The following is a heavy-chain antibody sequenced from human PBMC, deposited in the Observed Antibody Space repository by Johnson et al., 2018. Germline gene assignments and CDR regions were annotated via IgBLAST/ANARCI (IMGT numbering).Heavy chain of an antibody. CDR2: IWYDGSNK. J-gene: IGHJ1*01. V-gene: IGHV3-33*01. Sequence: VQLVESGGGVVQPGRSXRLSCAASEFTFSTYGMHWVRQAPGKGLEWVAVIWYDGSNKYYADSVQGRFTISRDNSKNTLYLQRNSLRAEDTAVYYCARARMPYVDYLEYFQHWGQGTLVTVSS. D-gene: IGHD3-16*01. CDR3: ARARMPYVDYLEYFQH. CDR1: EFTFSTYG.